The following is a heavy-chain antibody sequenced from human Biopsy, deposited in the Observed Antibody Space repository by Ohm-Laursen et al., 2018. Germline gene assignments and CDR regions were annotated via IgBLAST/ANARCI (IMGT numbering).Heavy chain of an antibody. CDR2: IKSVGSWT. D-gene: IGHD2-15*01. V-gene: IGHV3-74*01. J-gene: IGHJ6*02. CDR1: GFTFNAYW. CDR3: VSFLKDLNMAV. Sequence: SLRLSCSASGFTFNAYWMYWVRQVPGKGLVWVSHIKSVGSWTNYADSVKGRFTISRDNAKNTLYLQMNSLRAEGTAVYYCVSFLKDLNMAVWGQGTMVTVSS.